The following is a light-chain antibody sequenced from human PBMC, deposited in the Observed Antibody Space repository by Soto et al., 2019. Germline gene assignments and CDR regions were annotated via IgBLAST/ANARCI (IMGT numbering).Light chain of an antibody. Sequence: LTQPASVSGSPGQSITISCTGTSSDVGGYNCVSWYQQHPGKAPKLMIYEVSNRPSGVSNRFSGSKSGNTASLTISGLQAEDEADYYCSSYTSSSTLYVFGTGTKVTVL. V-gene: IGLV2-14*01. J-gene: IGLJ1*01. CDR2: EVS. CDR1: SSDVGGYNC. CDR3: SSYTSSSTLYV.